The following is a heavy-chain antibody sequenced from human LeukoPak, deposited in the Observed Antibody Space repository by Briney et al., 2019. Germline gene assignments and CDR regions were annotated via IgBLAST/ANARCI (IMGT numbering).Heavy chain of an antibody. CDR2: INPNSGGT. D-gene: IGHD6-19*01. CDR3: ARSGYSSGWSDY. CDR1: GYTFTGYY. Sequence: GASVKVSCKTSGYTFTGYYMHWARQAPGQGLEWMGWINPNSGGTNYAQKFQGRVTMTRDTSISTAYMELSRLRSDDTAVYYCARSGYSSGWSDYWGQGTLVTVSS. J-gene: IGHJ4*02. V-gene: IGHV1-2*02.